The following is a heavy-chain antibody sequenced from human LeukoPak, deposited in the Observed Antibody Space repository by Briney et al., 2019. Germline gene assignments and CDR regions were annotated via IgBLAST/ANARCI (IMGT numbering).Heavy chain of an antibody. CDR1: GFTFSSYA. CDR2: IWYDGSNK. V-gene: IGHV3-33*06. CDR3: AKDISGGSGYSQSLQY. D-gene: IGHD3-22*01. J-gene: IGHJ1*01. Sequence: PGGSLRLSCAASAASGFTFSSYAMHWVRQAPGKGLEWVAVIWYDGSNKSYGDSVKGRFTISRDSSKNTVYLQMNSLRAEDTAVYYCAKDISGGSGYSQSLQYWGQGTLVTVSS.